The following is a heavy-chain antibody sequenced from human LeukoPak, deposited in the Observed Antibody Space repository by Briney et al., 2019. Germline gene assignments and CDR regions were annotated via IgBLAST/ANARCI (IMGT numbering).Heavy chain of an antibody. CDR1: DFSISDYG. J-gene: IGHJ2*01. D-gene: IGHD5-24*01. CDR3: ARDGGIVTRWLQLRWYFDL. V-gene: IGHV3-7*01. Sequence: GGSLTLPCVASDFSISDYGMSWVRQPPGKGLEWVASIKQDGREKYSVVSVHARFTISRDNLTNSLYLEMNSLRGEDTAVCYCARDGGIVTRWLQLRWYFDLWGGGTLVSVSS. CDR2: IKQDGREK.